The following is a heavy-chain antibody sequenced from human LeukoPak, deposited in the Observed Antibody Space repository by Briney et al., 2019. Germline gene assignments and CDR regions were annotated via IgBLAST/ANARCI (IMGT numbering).Heavy chain of an antibody. CDR1: GGSFSGYY. V-gene: IGHV4-34*01. D-gene: IGHD6-13*01. J-gene: IGHJ4*02. CDR2: INHSGST. CDR3: ASMAAAGGFDY. Sequence: SETLSLTCAVYGGSFSGYYWSWIRQPPGKGLEWIGEINHSGSTNYNPSLKSRVTISVDTAKNQFSLKLSSVTAADTAVYYCASMAAAGGFDYWGQGTLVTVSS.